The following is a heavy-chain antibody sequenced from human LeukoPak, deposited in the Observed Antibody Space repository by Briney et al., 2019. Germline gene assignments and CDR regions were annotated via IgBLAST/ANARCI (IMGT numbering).Heavy chain of an antibody. CDR2: ITSSDSTT. Sequence: GGSLRLSCAASGFTFSSYWMHWVRQAPGKGLEWLSYITSSDSTTHYADSVKGRFTISRDDAQNSLYLQMNSLRVEDTAVYYCAREKMDIVATIRRSSDFYYYYYMDVWGKGTTVTVSS. J-gene: IGHJ6*03. V-gene: IGHV3-48*04. D-gene: IGHD5-12*01. CDR3: AREKMDIVATIRRSSDFYYYYYMDV. CDR1: GFTFSSYW.